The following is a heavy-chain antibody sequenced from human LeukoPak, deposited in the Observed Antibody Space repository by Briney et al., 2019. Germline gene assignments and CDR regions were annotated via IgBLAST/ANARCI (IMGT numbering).Heavy chain of an antibody. D-gene: IGHD3-3*01. V-gene: IGHV3-30-3*01. CDR3: ARDALYFDFWSSYYNY. Sequence: PGGSLRLSCAASGFTFSSYAMHWVRQAPGKGLEWVAVISYDGSNKYYADSVKGRFTISRDNSKNTVYLQMNSLRVEDMAVYFCARDALYFDFWSSYYNYWGQGTLVTVSS. CDR1: GFTFSSYA. CDR2: ISYDGSNK. J-gene: IGHJ4*02.